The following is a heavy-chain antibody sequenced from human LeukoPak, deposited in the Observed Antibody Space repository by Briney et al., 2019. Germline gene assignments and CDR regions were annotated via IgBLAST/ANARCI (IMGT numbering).Heavy chain of an antibody. Sequence: GGALRLSCAASVLTISSYWMAWVGQAPGKGRDGVGRIKSKTDGWATDYAAPVKGRFTIPRDDSKNTLYLQLSSLKTEDSAVYYCTTAQGCGGSGYWNWFDPWGEGTLVTVSS. V-gene: IGHV3-15*01. CDR3: TTAQGCGGSGYWNWFDP. J-gene: IGHJ5*02. D-gene: IGHD2-15*01. CDR1: VLTISSYW. CDR2: IKSKTDGWAT.